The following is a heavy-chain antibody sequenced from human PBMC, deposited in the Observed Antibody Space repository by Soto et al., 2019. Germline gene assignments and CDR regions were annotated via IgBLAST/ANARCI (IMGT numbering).Heavy chain of an antibody. J-gene: IGHJ4*02. CDR3: AKEGGLSGSYYISSSYYFDY. V-gene: IGHV3-30*18. Sequence: PGGSMRLSCAASGFTFSSYGMHWVRQAPGKGLEWVAIISNDGSNTYYADSVKGRFTISRDNSKNTLYLQMNSLRAEDTSVYYCAKEGGLSGSYYISSSYYFDYWGQGTLVTVSS. CDR1: GFTFSSYG. CDR2: ISNDGSNT. D-gene: IGHD1-26*01.